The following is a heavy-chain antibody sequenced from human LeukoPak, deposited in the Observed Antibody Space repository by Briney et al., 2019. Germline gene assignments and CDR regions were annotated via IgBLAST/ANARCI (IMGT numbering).Heavy chain of an antibody. CDR3: ASGGVTGTTASFKHYYYYSIDD. CDR2: INPNSGGT. CDR1: GYTFTGYY. J-gene: IGHJ6*03. Sequence: GASVKVSCKASGYTFTGYYMHWVRQAPGQGLEWMGWINPNSGGTNYAQKFQGRVTMTRDTSISTAYMELSRLRSDDTAVYYCASGGVTGTTASFKHYYYYSIDDWGKGTMVTVSS. V-gene: IGHV1-2*02. D-gene: IGHD1-7*01.